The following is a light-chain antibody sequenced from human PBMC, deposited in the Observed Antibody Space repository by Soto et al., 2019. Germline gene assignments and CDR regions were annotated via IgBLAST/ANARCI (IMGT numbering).Light chain of an antibody. CDR3: SSYSNSSPWV. Sequence: QSVLTQPASVSGSPGQSITISCTGTGSDVAGYDYVSWYQQRPGKAPKLIIYEVTNRPSGVSNRFSGSKSGNTASLTISGLQAEDEADYYCSSYSNSSPWVFGGGTQLTVL. CDR1: GSDVAGYDY. CDR2: EVT. J-gene: IGLJ3*02. V-gene: IGLV2-14*01.